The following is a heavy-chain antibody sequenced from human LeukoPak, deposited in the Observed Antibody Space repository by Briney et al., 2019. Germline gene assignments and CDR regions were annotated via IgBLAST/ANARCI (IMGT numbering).Heavy chain of an antibody. Sequence: AGGSLRLSCAASGFTFRSHGMTWVRQAPGKGLEWVSGISGSGSDTYYADSVGGRFTISRDNSQNTVYLQMNSLRVDDAAVYYCAKRIQSAMAMGYWGQGTLVTVSS. CDR3: AKRIQSAMAMGY. CDR1: GFTFRSHG. V-gene: IGHV3-23*01. J-gene: IGHJ4*02. CDR2: ISGSGSDT. D-gene: IGHD5-18*01.